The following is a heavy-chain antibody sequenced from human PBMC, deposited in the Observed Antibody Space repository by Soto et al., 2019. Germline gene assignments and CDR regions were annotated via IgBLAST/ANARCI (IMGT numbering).Heavy chain of an antibody. CDR2: IYPGDSDT. V-gene: IGHV5-51*01. CDR1: ANSFTNYW. J-gene: IGHJ5*02. D-gene: IGHD2-8*01. Sequence: GESLKISCKGSANSFTNYWIGWVRQMPGKGLEWMGIIYPGDSDTTYSPSFQGQVTISADKSITTAYLQWSSLKASDTAMYYCARSQRYCTNGVCHFSWFDPWGQGTLVTVSS. CDR3: ARSQRYCTNGVCHFSWFDP.